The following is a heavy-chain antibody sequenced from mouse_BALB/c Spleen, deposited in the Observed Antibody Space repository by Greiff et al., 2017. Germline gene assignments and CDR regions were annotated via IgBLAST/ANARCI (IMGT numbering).Heavy chain of an antibody. D-gene: IGHD2-1*01. CDR3: TRGGSYYGNYGWCAY. V-gene: IGHV1S22*01. CDR2: IYPGSGST. CDR1: GYTFTSYW. J-gene: IGHJ3*01. Sequence: LQQPGSELVRPGASVKLSCKASGYTFTSYWMHWVKQRPGQGLEWIGNIYPGSGSTNYDEKFKSKATLTVDTSSSTAYMQLSSLTSEDSAVYYCTRGGSYYGNYGWCAYWGQGTLVTVSA.